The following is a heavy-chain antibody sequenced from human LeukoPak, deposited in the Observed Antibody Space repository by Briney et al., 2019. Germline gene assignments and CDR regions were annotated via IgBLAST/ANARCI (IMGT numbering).Heavy chain of an antibody. V-gene: IGHV1-46*01. CDR3: ARGQNKCLGH. CDR1: GGTFSSYA. D-gene: IGHD2/OR15-2a*01. Sequence: GASVKVSCKASGGTFSSYAISWVRQAPGQGLEWMGVINPSGGGRTYAQRFQGRVTMTRDTSTSTVHMELSRRRSEDTAVYYCARGQNKCLGHWGQGTLVTVSS. CDR2: INPSGGGR. J-gene: IGHJ4*02.